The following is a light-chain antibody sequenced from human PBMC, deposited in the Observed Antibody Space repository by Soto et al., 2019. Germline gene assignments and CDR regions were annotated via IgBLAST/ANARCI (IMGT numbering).Light chain of an antibody. J-gene: IGKJ1*01. V-gene: IGKV3-15*01. CDR2: GAS. CDR3: HHYNNWLWWK. CDR1: QSVSNN. Sequence: IVVTQSPTTLSVSPGERATPCCTRSQSVSNNLAWYQQRPGQAPRRLIYGASTRATGIPARFSGSGSGTEVTLTITRQQSEDSAVYYCHHYNNWLWWKFGQGTKVAIK.